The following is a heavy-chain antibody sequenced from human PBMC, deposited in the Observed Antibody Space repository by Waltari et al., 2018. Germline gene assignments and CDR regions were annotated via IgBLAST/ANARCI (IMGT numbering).Heavy chain of an antibody. CDR2: IYHSGST. CDR3: ASGVSYYDSSS. J-gene: IGHJ4*02. D-gene: IGHD3-22*01. Sequence: QVQLQESGPGLVKPSETLSLTCAVSGYSIRSGYYWGWIRQPPGKGLEWIGSIYHSGSTYYNPSLKSRVTISVDTSKNQFSLKLSSVTAADTAVYYCASGVSYYDSSSWGQGTLVTVSS. V-gene: IGHV4-38-2*01. CDR1: GYSIRSGYY.